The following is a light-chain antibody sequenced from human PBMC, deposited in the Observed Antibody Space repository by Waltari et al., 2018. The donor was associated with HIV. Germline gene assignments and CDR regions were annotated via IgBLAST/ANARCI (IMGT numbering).Light chain of an antibody. Sequence: QSALTQPRSVSGSPGQSVTISCNGTSSDDGDYNSVSWYQQHPGKAPKLMIYDVSKWPSGVPDRFSGSKSGNTASLTISGLQAEDEADYYCCSYAGTYTYVFGTGTKVTVL. CDR2: DVS. CDR3: CSYAGTYTYV. CDR1: SSDDGDYNS. V-gene: IGLV2-11*01. J-gene: IGLJ1*01.